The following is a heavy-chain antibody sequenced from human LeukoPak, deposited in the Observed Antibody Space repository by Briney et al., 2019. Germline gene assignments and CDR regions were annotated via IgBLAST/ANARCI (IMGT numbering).Heavy chain of an antibody. CDR1: GGSISSYY. CDR3: ARISDDYYDSSGYFDY. V-gene: IGHV4-59*01. CDR2: IYYSGST. D-gene: IGHD3-22*01. Sequence: PSETLSLTXTVSGGSISSYYWSWVRQPPGKGLEWIGYIYYSGSTNYNPSLKSRVTISVDTSKNQFSLKLSSVTAADTAVYYCARISDDYYDSSGYFDYWGQGTLVTVSS. J-gene: IGHJ4*02.